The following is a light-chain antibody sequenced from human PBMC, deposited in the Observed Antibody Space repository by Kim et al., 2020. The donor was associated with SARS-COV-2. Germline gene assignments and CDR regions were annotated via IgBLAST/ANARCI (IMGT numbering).Light chain of an antibody. J-gene: IGLJ1*01. V-gene: IGLV3-1*01. Sequence: SYELTQPPSVSVSPGQTASITCSGDKLGDKYACWYQQKPGQSPVLVIYQDSKRPSGIPERSSGSNSGYTATLTISGTQAMDEADYYCQARDSSTEGFGTG. CDR2: QDS. CDR3: QARDSSTEG. CDR1: KLGDKY.